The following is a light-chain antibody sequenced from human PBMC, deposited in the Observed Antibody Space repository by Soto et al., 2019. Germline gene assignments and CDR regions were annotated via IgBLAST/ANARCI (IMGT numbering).Light chain of an antibody. CDR2: LNNDGSH. CDR1: SGHSSYA. V-gene: IGLV4-69*01. CDR3: QTWGTGFQV. Sequence: QLVLTQSPSVSASLGASVKLTCTLSSGHSSYAIAWHQMQPGKGPRYLMDLNNDGSHTKGDGIPDRFSGSSSGAERYLIISSLQSEDEADYYCQTWGTGFQVFGGGTKLTVL. J-gene: IGLJ2*01.